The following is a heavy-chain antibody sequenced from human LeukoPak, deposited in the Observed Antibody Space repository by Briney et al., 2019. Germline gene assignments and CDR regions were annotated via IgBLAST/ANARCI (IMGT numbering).Heavy chain of an antibody. CDR3: ARGAAGTNWFDP. Sequence: GASVKVSCKASGYTFTSYAMHWVRQAPGQRLEWMGWINAGNGNTKYSQKFQGRVTITRDTSASTAYMELSSLRSEDTAVYYCARGAAGTNWFDPWGQGTLVTVSS. D-gene: IGHD6-13*01. V-gene: IGHV1-3*01. CDR1: GYTFTSYA. CDR2: INAGNGNT. J-gene: IGHJ5*02.